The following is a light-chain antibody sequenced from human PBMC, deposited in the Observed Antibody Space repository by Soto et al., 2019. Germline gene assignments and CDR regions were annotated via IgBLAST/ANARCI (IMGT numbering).Light chain of an antibody. Sequence: QSALTQPASVSGSPGQSITISCIGTSSDTGAYNYVSWYQQHPGKVPKLMIYEVTNRPSGLSNRFSGSKSGNTASLTISGLQAEDEAEYFCSSYSSTSTLYVFGTGTKVTVL. V-gene: IGLV2-14*01. J-gene: IGLJ1*01. CDR3: SSYSSTSTLYV. CDR2: EVT. CDR1: SSDTGAYNY.